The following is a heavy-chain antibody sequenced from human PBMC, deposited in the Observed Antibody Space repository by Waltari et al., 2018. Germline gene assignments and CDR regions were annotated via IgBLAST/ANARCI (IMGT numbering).Heavy chain of an antibody. CDR1: GFTFSNYD. CDR3: SSYCSSTSCYTKGFDY. J-gene: IGHJ4*02. V-gene: IGHV3-21*01. CDR2: ISSSSMYK. Sequence: EVQMVESGGGLVKPGDSLSLSCAATGFTFSNYDMKWVRQAPGKGLEWGSSISSSSMYKYYEDTATGRLTISRDNAKNSLNLQMNSLRAEDTAVYYFSSYCSSTSCYTKGFDYWGQGTLVTVSS. D-gene: IGHD2-2*02.